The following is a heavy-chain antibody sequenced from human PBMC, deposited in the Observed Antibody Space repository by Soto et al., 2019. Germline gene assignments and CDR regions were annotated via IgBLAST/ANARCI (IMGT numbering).Heavy chain of an antibody. Sequence: GGSLRLSCAASGFTFDDYAMHWVRQAPGKGLEWVSGISWNSGSIGYADSVKGRFTISRDNAKNSLYLQMNSLRAEDTALYYCAKDIWQWLTLRLFDYWGQGTLVTVSS. D-gene: IGHD6-19*01. CDR3: AKDIWQWLTLRLFDY. J-gene: IGHJ4*02. CDR2: ISWNSGSI. V-gene: IGHV3-9*01. CDR1: GFTFDDYA.